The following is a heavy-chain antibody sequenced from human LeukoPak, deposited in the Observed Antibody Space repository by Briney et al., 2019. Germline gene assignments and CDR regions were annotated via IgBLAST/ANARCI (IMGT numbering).Heavy chain of an antibody. CDR2: ISGSGGYT. Sequence: GGSLRLSCAASGFTFSSYAMSWVRQAPGKGLEWVSAISGSGGYTYYADSVKGRFTISRDNSKNTLYLQMSSLRAEDTAVYYCARDYYGSGSYGPWGQGTLVTVSS. J-gene: IGHJ5*02. D-gene: IGHD3-10*01. CDR3: ARDYYGSGSYGP. CDR1: GFTFSSYA. V-gene: IGHV3-23*01.